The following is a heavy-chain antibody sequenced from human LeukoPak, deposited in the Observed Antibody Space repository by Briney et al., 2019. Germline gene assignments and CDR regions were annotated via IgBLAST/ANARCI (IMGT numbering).Heavy chain of an antibody. J-gene: IGHJ4*02. CDR3: AKDDYGSGSYRFDY. D-gene: IGHD3-10*01. Sequence: GGSLRLSCAASGFTFSSYAMSWVRQAPGEGLGWVSAISGSGGSTYYADSVKGRFTISRDNSKNTLYLQMNSLRAEDTAVYYCAKDDYGSGSYRFDYWGQGTLVTVSS. CDR1: GFTFSSYA. V-gene: IGHV3-23*01. CDR2: ISGSGGST.